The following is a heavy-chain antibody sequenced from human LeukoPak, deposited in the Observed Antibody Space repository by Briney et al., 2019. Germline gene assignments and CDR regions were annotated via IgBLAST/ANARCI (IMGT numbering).Heavy chain of an antibody. D-gene: IGHD3-22*01. V-gene: IGHV4-59*01. Sequence: TSETLSLTCTVSGGSISSYYWSWIRQPPGKGLEWIGYIYYSGSTNYNPSLKSRVTISVDTSKNQFSLKLSSVTAADTAVYYCARDARYYDSSGSHPYFDYWGQGTLVTVSS. J-gene: IGHJ4*02. CDR3: ARDARYYDSSGSHPYFDY. CDR1: GGSISSYY. CDR2: IYYSGST.